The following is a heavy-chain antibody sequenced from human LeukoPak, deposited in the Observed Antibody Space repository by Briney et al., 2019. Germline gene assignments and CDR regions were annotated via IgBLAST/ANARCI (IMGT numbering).Heavy chain of an antibody. CDR2: ISSSSSYI. CDR1: GFTFSSYS. CDR3: ARDLRFPIRGNWFDP. V-gene: IGHV3-21*01. D-gene: IGHD3-10*01. J-gene: IGHJ5*02. Sequence: PGGSLRLSCAASGFTFSSYSMNWVRQAPGKGLEWVSSISSSSSYIYYADSVKGRFTISGDNAKNSLYLQMNSLRAEDTAVYYCARDLRFPIRGNWFDPWGQGTLVTVSS.